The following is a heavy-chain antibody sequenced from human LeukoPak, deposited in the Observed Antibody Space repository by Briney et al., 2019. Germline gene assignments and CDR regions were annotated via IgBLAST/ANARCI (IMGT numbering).Heavy chain of an antibody. D-gene: IGHD2-2*02. CDR3: ARGPCLWASCYRRFDY. CDR1: GGSFSGYY. CDR2: INHSGST. J-gene: IGHJ4*02. Sequence: SETLSPTCAVYGGSFSGYYWSWIRQPPGKGLEWIGEINHSGSTNYNPSLKSRVTISVDTSKNQFSLKLSSVTAADTAVYYCARGPCLWASCYRRFDYWGQGTLVTVSS. V-gene: IGHV4-34*01.